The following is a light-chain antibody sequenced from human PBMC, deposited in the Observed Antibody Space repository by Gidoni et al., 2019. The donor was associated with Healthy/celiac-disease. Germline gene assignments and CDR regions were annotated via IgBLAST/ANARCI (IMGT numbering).Light chain of an antibody. CDR1: QSVSSY. V-gene: IGKV3-11*01. CDR3: QQRSNWPPIT. J-gene: IGKJ5*01. Sequence: EIVLTQSPATLSLSPGGRATLSCRASQSVSSYLAWYQQNPGQAPRLLIYDASNRATGIPARFSGSGSGTDFTLTISSLEPEDFAVYYCQQRSNWPPITFGQGTRLEIK. CDR2: DAS.